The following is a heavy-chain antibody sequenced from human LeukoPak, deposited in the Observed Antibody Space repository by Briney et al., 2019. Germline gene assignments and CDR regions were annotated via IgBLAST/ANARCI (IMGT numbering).Heavy chain of an antibody. D-gene: IGHD3-10*01. V-gene: IGHV3-7*03. Sequence: PGGALRISCAAPGFTLCYYWVSRGRPAPGKGPGWGANIKGDGSEKYYVDSEKGRFTISRDNAKNSLFLQMNTLKASDTAMYYCARNRYYGSGTHDNLFDAIDIWGQGTMVTVSS. CDR1: GFTLCYYW. CDR3: ARNRYYGSGTHDNLFDAIDI. J-gene: IGHJ3*02. CDR2: IKGDGSEK.